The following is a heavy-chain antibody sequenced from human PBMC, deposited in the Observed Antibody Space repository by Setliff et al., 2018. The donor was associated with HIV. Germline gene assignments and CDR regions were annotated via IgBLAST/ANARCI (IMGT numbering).Heavy chain of an antibody. V-gene: IGHV1-18*01. J-gene: IGHJ3*02. Sequence: ASVKVSCKASGYTFSSYGFSWVRQAPGQGLEWMGWISGNNGKRNYAQRLQGRVTMTTDTSTSTAYMELRSLRSDDTAVYYCAREGLLGIWGQGTMVTVSS. D-gene: IGHD3-16*01. CDR3: AREGLLGI. CDR1: GYTFSSYG. CDR2: ISGNNGKR.